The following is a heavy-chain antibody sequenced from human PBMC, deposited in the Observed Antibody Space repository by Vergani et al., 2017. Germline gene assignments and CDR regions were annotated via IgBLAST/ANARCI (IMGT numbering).Heavy chain of an antibody. CDR1: GYTFTSYY. J-gene: IGHJ4*02. Sequence: QVQLVQSGAEVKKPGASVKVSCKASGYTFTSYYMHWVRQAPGQGLEWMGIINPSGGSTSYAQKFQGRVTMTRDTSTSTVYMELSSLRSEDTAVYYCARDDPDIVVVVAATPGFDYWGQGTLVTVSS. D-gene: IGHD2-15*01. CDR2: INPSGGST. CDR3: ARDDPDIVVVVAATPGFDY. V-gene: IGHV1-46*03.